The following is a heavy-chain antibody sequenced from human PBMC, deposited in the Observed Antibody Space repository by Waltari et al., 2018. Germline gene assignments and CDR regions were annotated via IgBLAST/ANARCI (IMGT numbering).Heavy chain of an antibody. J-gene: IGHJ4*02. Sequence: QLQLQESGPGLVRPSETLALTCSVSAASISSNSYSWGWVRQPPGKGLEWIASIFFTGNTYYNPSLMSRVTMSLDTSKNQFSLHLASVTAADTAVYFCAVKMSPLWLHPVDSWGQGALVTVSS. CDR3: AVKMSPLWLHPVDS. CDR1: AASISSNSYS. CDR2: IFFTGNT. V-gene: IGHV4-39*07. D-gene: IGHD3-9*01.